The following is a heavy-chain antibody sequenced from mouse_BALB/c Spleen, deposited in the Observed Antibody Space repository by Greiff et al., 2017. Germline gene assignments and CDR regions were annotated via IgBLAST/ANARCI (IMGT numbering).Heavy chain of an antibody. J-gene: IGHJ3*01. CDR1: GYSFTSYW. V-gene: IGHV1-61*01. D-gene: IGHD2-2*01. CDR2: INPSDSET. Sequence: VQLLQPGAELVRPGDSVKLSCTASGYSFTSYWMNWVKQRPGQGLEWIGMINPSDSETRLNQKFKDKATLTVDKSSSTAYMQLSSPTSEDSAVYYCARDYYGYDGFAYWGQGTLVTVSA. CDR3: ARDYYGYDGFAY.